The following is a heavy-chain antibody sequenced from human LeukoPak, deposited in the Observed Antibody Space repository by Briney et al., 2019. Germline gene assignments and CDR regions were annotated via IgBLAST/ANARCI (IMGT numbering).Heavy chain of an antibody. CDR1: GYTFTSYG. CDR3: ARGGYSTVVTASVCFDY. D-gene: IGHD4-23*01. V-gene: IGHV1-18*01. CDR2: ISAYNGNT. Sequence: ASVKVSCKASGYTFTSYGISWVRQAPGQGLEWMGWISAYNGNTNYAQKLQGRVTMTTDTSTSTAYMELSSLRSEDTAVYYCARGGYSTVVTASVCFDYWGQGTLVTVSS. J-gene: IGHJ4*02.